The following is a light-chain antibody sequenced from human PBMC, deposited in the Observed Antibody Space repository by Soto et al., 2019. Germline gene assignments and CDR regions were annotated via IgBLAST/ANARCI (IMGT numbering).Light chain of an antibody. CDR3: QQYETSPIT. CDR1: HFVSSSS. Sequence: DIVLTQSPGPLSLSPGESATLLCRASHFVSSSSLAWYQQKPGQAPRLLIYGASTRATGIPDRFSGSGSGTDFTLTITTLEPEDFAVYFCQQYETSPITFGQGTRLDIK. CDR2: GAS. J-gene: IGKJ5*01. V-gene: IGKV3-20*01.